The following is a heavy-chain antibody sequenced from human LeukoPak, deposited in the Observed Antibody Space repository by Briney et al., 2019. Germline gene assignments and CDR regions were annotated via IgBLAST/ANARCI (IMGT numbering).Heavy chain of an antibody. D-gene: IGHD3-22*01. CDR2: INPSGGST. V-gene: IGHV1-46*01. J-gene: IGHJ2*01. CDR3: ARDSSGNHWYFDL. Sequence: ASVKVSCKASGYTFTSYYMHWVRQAPGQGLEWMGIINPSGGSTGYAQKFQGRVTMTRDTSTSTVYMELSSLRSEDTAVYYCARDSSGNHWYFDLWGRGTLVTVSP. CDR1: GYTFTSYY.